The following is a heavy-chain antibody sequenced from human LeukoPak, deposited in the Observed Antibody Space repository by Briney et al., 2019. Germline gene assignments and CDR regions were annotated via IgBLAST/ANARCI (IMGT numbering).Heavy chain of an antibody. Sequence: ASVKVSCKASGYTFTSYDINWVRQATGQGLEWMGWMNPNSGNTGYAQKFQGRVTMTRNTSISTAYMELSSLRSEDTAAYYCAILISSQYSSSWYRAYYYYGMDVWGQGTTVTVSS. CDR1: GYTFTSYD. D-gene: IGHD6-13*01. CDR2: MNPNSGNT. CDR3: AILISSQYSSSWYRAYYYYGMDV. J-gene: IGHJ6*02. V-gene: IGHV1-8*01.